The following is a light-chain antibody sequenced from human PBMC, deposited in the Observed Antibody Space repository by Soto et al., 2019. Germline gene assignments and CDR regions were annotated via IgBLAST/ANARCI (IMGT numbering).Light chain of an antibody. Sequence: ELVFTQAPDTLCLPPGDRATLSCRASQIIRTSLAWYQQKPGQAPRLVIFDASNRANGVPARFGGSGSGTDFTLTINSLEPEDFAVYYCQQRNVWPPITFGQGTRLDIK. J-gene: IGKJ5*01. CDR3: QQRNVWPPIT. V-gene: IGKV3-11*01. CDR1: QIIRTS. CDR2: DAS.